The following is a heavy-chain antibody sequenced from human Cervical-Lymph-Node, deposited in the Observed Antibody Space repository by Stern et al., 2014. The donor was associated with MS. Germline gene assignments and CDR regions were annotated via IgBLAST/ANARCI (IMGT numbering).Heavy chain of an antibody. V-gene: IGHV7-4-1*02. CDR1: GYTFTIYA. Sequence: VQLVQSGSELKKPGASVKVSCKTSGYTFTIYAMNWVRQAPGQGLEWMGLINTNTGNPTYAQGFTGRFVFSLDTSVSTAYMQINSLKAEDTAVYYCARGGSTDAFDIWGQGTMVTVSS. CDR2: INTNTGNP. CDR3: ARGGSTDAFDI. J-gene: IGHJ3*02. D-gene: IGHD3-16*01.